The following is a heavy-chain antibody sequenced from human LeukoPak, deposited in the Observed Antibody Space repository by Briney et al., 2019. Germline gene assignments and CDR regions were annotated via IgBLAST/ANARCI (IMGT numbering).Heavy chain of an antibody. CDR3: ARLYLFFHFQYSGGPHNWFDP. CDR2: IYYRGST. V-gene: IGHV4-39*01. J-gene: IGHJ5*02. CDR1: GGSISSNSYY. Sequence: PSETLSLTCAVPGGSISSNSYYWGWIRQPPGKGLEWVGSIYYRGSTYYNPSLKSRVTISVDTSKNQFSLKLSSVTAADTAVYYCARLYLFFHFQYSGGPHNWFDPWGQGTLVTVSS. D-gene: IGHD3-10*01.